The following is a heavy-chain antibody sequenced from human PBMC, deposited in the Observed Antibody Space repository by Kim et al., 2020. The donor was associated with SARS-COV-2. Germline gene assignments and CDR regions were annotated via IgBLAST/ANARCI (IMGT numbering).Heavy chain of an antibody. CDR3: AKYTCGGGACHRTFDS. CDR2: VGSHGDT. V-gene: IGHV3-23*01. CDR1: GFTFNNYA. Sequence: GGSLRLSCAASGFTFNNYAMNWVRQAPGKGLEWVSTVGSHGDTYYADSVKGRFTISRDTSTLYLQMSSLRAEDTALYYCAKYTCGGGACHRTFDSWGQGTLVTVSS. D-gene: IGHD2-21*02. J-gene: IGHJ4*02.